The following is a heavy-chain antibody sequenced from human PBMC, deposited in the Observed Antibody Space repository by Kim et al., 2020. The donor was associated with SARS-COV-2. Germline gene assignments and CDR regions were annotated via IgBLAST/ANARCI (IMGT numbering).Heavy chain of an antibody. V-gene: IGHV4-31*02. J-gene: IGHJ4*02. D-gene: IGHD3-10*01. Sequence: PSLKSRVTISVDTSKNQFSLKLSSVTAADTAVYYCARDRGPYGSGSYVDYWGQGTLVTVSS. CDR3: ARDRGPYGSGSYVDY.